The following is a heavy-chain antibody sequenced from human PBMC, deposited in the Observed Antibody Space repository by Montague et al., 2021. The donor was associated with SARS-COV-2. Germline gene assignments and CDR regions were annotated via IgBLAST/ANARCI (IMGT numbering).Heavy chain of an antibody. CDR3: ARLGAITLVRGITKADFSNYGMDV. CDR2: INHSGST. J-gene: IGHJ6*02. V-gene: IGHV4-34*01. D-gene: IGHD3-10*01. CDR1: SGSFRGYY. Sequence: SETLSLTCAVPSGSFRGYYWSWIRQPPGKGLEWIGEINHSGSTTYNPSLESRVSISVDTSNKQFSLKVTSVTAADTAVYYCARLGAITLVRGITKADFSNYGMDVGGQGTTVTVSS.